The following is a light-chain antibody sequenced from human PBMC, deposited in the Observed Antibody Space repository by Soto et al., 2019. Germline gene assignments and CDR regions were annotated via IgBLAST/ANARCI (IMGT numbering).Light chain of an antibody. J-gene: IGKJ3*01. CDR3: QHYSSSPPEFT. V-gene: IGKV3-20*01. CDR1: QSVTSSY. CDR2: GAS. Sequence: EIVLTQSPGTLSLSQGERATLSCRASQSVTSSYLAWYQQRPGQAPRLLIFGASYRATGIPDRFSGSGSGTDFTLTISRLEPEDFAVYYCQHYSSSPPEFTFGPGTKVDSK.